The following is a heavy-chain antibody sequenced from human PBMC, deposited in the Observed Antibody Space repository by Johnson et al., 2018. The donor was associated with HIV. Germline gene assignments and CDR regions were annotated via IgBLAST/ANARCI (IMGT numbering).Heavy chain of an antibody. CDR1: GFTVSSSS. D-gene: IGHD2-15*01. CDR2: IDWHGGST. V-gene: IGHV3-20*04. J-gene: IGHJ3*02. CDR3: ARGGYCVDGSFRHGNAFDI. Sequence: VQLVESGGGLVQPGRSLRLSCAASGFTVSSSSMNWVRQTPGKGLEWVSGIDWHGGSTGYADSVKGRFTISRDNSKNTLYLQMNSLRAEDTALYFCARGGYCVDGSFRHGNAFDIWGQGTMVTVSS.